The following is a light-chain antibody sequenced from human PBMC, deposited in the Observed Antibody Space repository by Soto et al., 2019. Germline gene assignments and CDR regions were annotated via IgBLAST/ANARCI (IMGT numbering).Light chain of an antibody. CDR1: SGHSNYA. CDR2: VNSGGSH. J-gene: IGLJ7*01. CDR3: QTWCTGSASVV. Sequence: QPVLTQSPSASASLGASVKLTCTLSSGHSNYAIAWHQQQPEKGPRYLMKVNSGGSHIKGDGIPDRFSGSSSAAERYLFISCLQSADEADYYCQTWCTGSASVVFGGGTQLTVL. V-gene: IGLV4-69*01.